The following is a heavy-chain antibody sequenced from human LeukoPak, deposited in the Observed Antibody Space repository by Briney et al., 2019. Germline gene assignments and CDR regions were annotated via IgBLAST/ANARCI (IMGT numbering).Heavy chain of an antibody. CDR1: GFTFDDYG. J-gene: IGHJ4*02. CDR2: INWNGGST. D-gene: IGHD6-13*01. V-gene: IGHV3-20*04. CDR3: ARDQNIAAAANGYYFDY. Sequence: GGSLRLSCAASGFTFDDYGMSWVRQAPGKGLEWVSGINWNGGSTGYADSVKGRFTISRNNAKNSLYLQMNSLRAEDTALYYCARDQNIAAAANGYYFDYWGQGTLVTVSS.